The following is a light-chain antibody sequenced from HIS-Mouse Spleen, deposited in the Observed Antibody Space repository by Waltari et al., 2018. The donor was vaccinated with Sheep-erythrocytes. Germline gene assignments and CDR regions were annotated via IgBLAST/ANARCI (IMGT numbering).Light chain of an antibody. CDR2: DVS. V-gene: IGLV2-11*01. Sequence: QSALTLPRSVAGSPGQSVTISCTGTSSDVGGSNYVSWYQQHPGKAPKLMIYDVSKRPSGVPDRFSGSKSGNTASLTISGLQAEDEADYYCCSYAGSYNHVFATGTKVTVL. J-gene: IGLJ1*01. CDR1: SSDVGGSNY. CDR3: CSYAGSYNHV.